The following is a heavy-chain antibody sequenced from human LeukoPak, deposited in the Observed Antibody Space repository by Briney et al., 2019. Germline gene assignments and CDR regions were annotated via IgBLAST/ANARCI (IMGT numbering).Heavy chain of an antibody. J-gene: IGHJ4*02. D-gene: IGHD4-17*01. CDR3: ARAGGSTVSHSDY. CDR2: ISSSTSYI. V-gene: IGHV3-21*01. Sequence: KSGGSLRLSCAASGFTFSSYSMNWIRQAPGKGLEWVSSISSSTSYIYYADSVKDRFTISKDNAKNSLYLQMNSLRAEDTAVYYCARAGGSTVSHSDYWGQGTLVTVSS. CDR1: GFTFSSYS.